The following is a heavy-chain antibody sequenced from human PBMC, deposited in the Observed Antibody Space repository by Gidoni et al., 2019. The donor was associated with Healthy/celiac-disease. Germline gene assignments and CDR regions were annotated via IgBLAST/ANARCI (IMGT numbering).Heavy chain of an antibody. CDR1: GFTFRSYA. V-gene: IGHV3-23*01. CDR2: ISGSGGST. J-gene: IGHJ4*02. Sequence: EVQLLESGGGLVQPGGSLILSCAASGFTFRSYAMSWVRRAPGKGQEWDSAISGSGGSTYYAASGKGRFTISRDNSKNTLYLQMNSLRAEDTAVYYCAKAGDYYDNPPGDFDYWGQGTLVTVSS. CDR3: AKAGDYYDNPPGDFDY. D-gene: IGHD3-22*01.